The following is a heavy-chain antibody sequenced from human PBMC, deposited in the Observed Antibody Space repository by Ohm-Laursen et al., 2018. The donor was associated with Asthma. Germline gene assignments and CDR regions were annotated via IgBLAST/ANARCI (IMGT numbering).Heavy chain of an antibody. CDR3: AKVGLTYYNAMDV. Sequence: GSLRLSCTASGFTFSRYAMSWVRQAPGKGLEWVSTLSGTVNSTYYADSVKGRFTTSRDNSKSTMYLQMNSLRAEDTAVYYCAKVGLTYYNAMDVWGQGTTVTVSS. V-gene: IGHV3-23*01. J-gene: IGHJ6*02. CDR2: LSGTVNST. CDR1: GFTFSRYA. D-gene: IGHD4/OR15-4a*01.